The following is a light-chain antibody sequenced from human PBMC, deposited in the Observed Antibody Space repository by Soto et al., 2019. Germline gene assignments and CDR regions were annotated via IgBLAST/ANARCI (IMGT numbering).Light chain of an antibody. CDR1: QTISSY. CDR2: GAS. J-gene: IGKJ2*01. Sequence: DIQMTQSPSSLSASVGDRVTITCRASQTISSYLNWYQQKAGKAPRLLIYGASSLQSGVPSRFSGSGSGTEFTLTISSLQTEDFAVYYCQQYDHWPRGTFGQGTKLEI. CDR3: QQYDHWPRGT. V-gene: IGKV1-39*01.